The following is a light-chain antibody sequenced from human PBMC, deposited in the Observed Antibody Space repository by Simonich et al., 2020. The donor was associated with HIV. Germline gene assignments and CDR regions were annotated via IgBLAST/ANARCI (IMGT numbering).Light chain of an antibody. CDR3: CSYAGSYTWV. CDR1: SSDVGGYNY. J-gene: IGLJ3*02. CDR2: DVS. V-gene: IGLV2-11*01. Sequence: QSALTQPRSVSGSPGQSVTISCTGTSSDVGGYNYVSWYQHHPGKAPKVMIYDVSKLPSGVPVRFSGSKSGNTASLTISGLQTEDEADYYCCSYAGSYTWVFGGGTKLTVL.